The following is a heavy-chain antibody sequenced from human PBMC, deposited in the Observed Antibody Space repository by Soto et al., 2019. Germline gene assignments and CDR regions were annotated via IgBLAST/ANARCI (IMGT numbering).Heavy chain of an antibody. CDR1: GYTFTSYG. D-gene: IGHD3-3*01. V-gene: IGHV1-18*01. Sequence: QVPLVQSGAEVKKPGASVKVSCKASGYTFTSYGISWVRQAPGQGLAWMGWISAYNGNTNYAQKLQGRVTMTTDTSTSTAYRELRSLRSDDTAVYYCARDRGRFLEWLPTDYWGRGTLVTVSS. J-gene: IGHJ4*02. CDR2: ISAYNGNT. CDR3: ARDRGRFLEWLPTDY.